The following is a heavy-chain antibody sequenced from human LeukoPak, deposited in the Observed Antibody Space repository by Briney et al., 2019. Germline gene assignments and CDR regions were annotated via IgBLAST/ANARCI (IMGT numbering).Heavy chain of an antibody. V-gene: IGHV4-34*01. CDR1: GGSFSGYY. D-gene: IGHD2-2*02. J-gene: IGHJ4*02. CDR3: ARTLNQNYCSSTSCYMDY. Sequence: SETLSLTCAVYGGSFSGYYWGWIRQPPGKGRGWIGEINHSGSTNYNPSLKSRVTISVDTSKNQFSLKLSSVTAADTAVYYCARTLNQNYCSSTSCYMDYWGQGTLVTVSS. CDR2: INHSGST.